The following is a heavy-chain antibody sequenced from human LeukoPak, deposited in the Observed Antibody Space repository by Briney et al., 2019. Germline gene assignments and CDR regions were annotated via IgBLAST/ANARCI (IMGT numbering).Heavy chain of an antibody. J-gene: IGHJ4*02. CDR3: ATEQRITIFGVVKDY. D-gene: IGHD3-3*01. CDR1: GGSFSGYY. V-gene: IGHV4-34*01. CDR2: INHSGST. Sequence: SETLSLACAVYGGSFSGYYWSWIRQPPGKGLEWIGEINHSGSTNYNPSLKSRVTISVDTSKNQFSLKLSSVTAADTAVYYCATEQRITIFGVVKDYWGQGTLVTVSS.